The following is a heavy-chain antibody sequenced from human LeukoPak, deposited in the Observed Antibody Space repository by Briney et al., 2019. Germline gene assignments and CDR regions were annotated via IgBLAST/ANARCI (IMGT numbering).Heavy chain of an antibody. CDR3: ARGLGVAARTDDCFDI. CDR1: GGSIRGYY. V-gene: IGHV4-4*07. J-gene: IGHJ3*02. D-gene: IGHD6-19*01. Sequence: SETLSLTCTVSGGSIRGYYWSWIRQPAGKGLEWIGHFYPGGSTAYNPSLESRVTISGDTSKNHFSLRLDFVTAADTAVYYCARGLGVAARTDDCFDIWGQGTMVTVSS. CDR2: FYPGGST.